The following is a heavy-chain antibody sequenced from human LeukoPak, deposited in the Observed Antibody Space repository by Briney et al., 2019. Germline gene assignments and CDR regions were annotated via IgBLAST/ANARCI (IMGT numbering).Heavy chain of an antibody. J-gene: IGHJ4*02. D-gene: IGHD3-9*01. CDR2: ITSSSRSI. Sequence: GGSLRLSCAASGFTFNSYTMNWVRQAPGKGLEWVSSITSSSRSIYYADSVKGRFTISRDNAKNSLFLQMNSLRAEDTAVYYCARSLVGYFDWLFYWGQGTLVTVSS. V-gene: IGHV3-21*01. CDR3: ARSLVGYFDWLFY. CDR1: GFTFNSYT.